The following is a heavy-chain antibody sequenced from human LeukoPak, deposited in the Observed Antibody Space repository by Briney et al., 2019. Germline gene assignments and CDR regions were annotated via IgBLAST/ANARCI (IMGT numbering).Heavy chain of an antibody. J-gene: IGHJ4*02. CDR2: ISGSGSGGST. CDR3: AKISHDYGDYRFFDY. D-gene: IGHD4-17*01. V-gene: IGHV3-23*01. CDR1: GFTFSSSA. Sequence: SGGSLRLSCAASGFTFSSSAMSWVRQAPGKGLEWVSNISGSGSGGSTYYADSVKGRFTISRDNSKNTLYLQMNSLRAEDTAVYYCAKISHDYGDYRFFDYWGQGTLVTVSS.